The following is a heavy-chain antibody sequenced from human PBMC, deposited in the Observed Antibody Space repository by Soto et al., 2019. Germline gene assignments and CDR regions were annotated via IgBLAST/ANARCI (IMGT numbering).Heavy chain of an antibody. V-gene: IGHV5-51*01. J-gene: IGHJ3*02. CDR2: IYPGDSDT. D-gene: IGHD4-17*01. CDR3: ATRYHDYGDYDAFDI. Sequence: GESLKISCKGSGYSFTSYWIGWVRQMPGKGLEWMGIIYPGDSDTRYSPSFQGQVTISADKSISTAYLQWSSLKASDTAMYYCATRYHDYGDYDAFDIWGQGTMVTVSS. CDR1: GYSFTSYW.